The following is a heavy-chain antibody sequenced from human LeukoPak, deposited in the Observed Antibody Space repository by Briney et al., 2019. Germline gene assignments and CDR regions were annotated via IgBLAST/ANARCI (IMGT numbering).Heavy chain of an antibody. Sequence: ASVKISCKASGYIFTSYAISWVRQAPGQGLEWMGWINPNSGGTNYAQKFQGRVTMTRDTSINTAYMELSRLTSDDTAVYYCARVATIFSFGCWGQGTLVTVSS. CDR1: GYIFTSYA. CDR2: INPNSGGT. V-gene: IGHV1-2*02. J-gene: IGHJ4*02. CDR3: ARVATIFSFGC. D-gene: IGHD5-12*01.